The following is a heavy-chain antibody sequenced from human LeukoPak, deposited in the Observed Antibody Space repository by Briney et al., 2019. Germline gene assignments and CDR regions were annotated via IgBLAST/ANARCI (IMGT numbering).Heavy chain of an antibody. V-gene: IGHV3-48*03. D-gene: IGHD1-14*01. CDR1: GFTFSSYE. CDR3: ARDSDRNLDY. J-gene: IGHJ4*02. CDR2: ISRSGSTI. Sequence: PGGSLRLSCAASGFTFSSYEMNWVRQAPGKGLEWVSYISRSGSTIYHAGSVKGRFTISRDNAKNSLYLQMNSLRAEDTAVYYCARDSDRNLDYWGQGTLVTVSS.